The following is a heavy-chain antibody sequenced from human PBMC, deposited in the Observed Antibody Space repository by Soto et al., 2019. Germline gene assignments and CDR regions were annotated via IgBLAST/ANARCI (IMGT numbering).Heavy chain of an antibody. D-gene: IGHD3-10*01. CDR2: ISGSGGST. CDR1: GFTFSSYA. Sequence: GGSLRLSCAASGFTFSSYAMSWVRPAPGKGLEWVSAISGSGGSTYYADSVKGRFTISRDNSKNTLYLQMNSLRAEDTAVYYCAKDSGSGSYYNDYYYYGMDVWGQGTTVTVSS. CDR3: AKDSGSGSYYNDYYYYGMDV. V-gene: IGHV3-23*01. J-gene: IGHJ6*02.